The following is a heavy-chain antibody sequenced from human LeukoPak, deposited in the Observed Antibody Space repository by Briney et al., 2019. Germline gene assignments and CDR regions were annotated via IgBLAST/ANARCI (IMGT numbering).Heavy chain of an antibody. V-gene: IGHV4-39*01. CDR3: ARLTATTPLDY. Sequence: SETLSLTCTVSGGSISSSSYYWGWIRQPPGRGLEWIASIYYSGSTYYNPSLKSRVTIVMDTSKNQFSLKLSSVTAADTAVYYCARLTATTPLDYWGQGILVIVSS. J-gene: IGHJ4*02. CDR2: IYYSGST. D-gene: IGHD1-20*01. CDR1: GGSISSSSYY.